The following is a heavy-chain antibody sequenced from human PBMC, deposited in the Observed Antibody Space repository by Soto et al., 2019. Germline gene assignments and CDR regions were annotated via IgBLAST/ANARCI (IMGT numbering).Heavy chain of an antibody. Sequence: PSETLPLTCAVYGGSFSGYYWSWIRQPPGKGLEWIGEINHSGSTNYNPSLKSRVTISVDTSKNQFSLKLSSVTAADTAVYYCARGRKSYDFWSGYYTQSHGYFDYWGQGTLVTVSS. D-gene: IGHD3-3*01. CDR1: GGSFSGYY. J-gene: IGHJ4*02. CDR3: ARGRKSYDFWSGYYTQSHGYFDY. CDR2: INHSGST. V-gene: IGHV4-34*01.